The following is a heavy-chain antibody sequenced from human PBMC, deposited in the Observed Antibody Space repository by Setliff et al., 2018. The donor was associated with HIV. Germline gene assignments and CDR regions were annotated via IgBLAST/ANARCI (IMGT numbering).Heavy chain of an antibody. V-gene: IGHV4-38-2*02. CDR2: VHYSGAT. CDR3: ARLDDSGSYYENAFDI. J-gene: IGHJ3*02. Sequence: PSETLSLTCTVSGDFFSSDYYWGWIRQSPGKGLEWIGSVHYSGATNPNPSLRSRLTMLIDTSGDYFSLNLRSVTAADTAVYYCARLDDSGSYYENAFDIWGQGAVVTVSS. D-gene: IGHD1-26*01. CDR1: GDFFSSDYY.